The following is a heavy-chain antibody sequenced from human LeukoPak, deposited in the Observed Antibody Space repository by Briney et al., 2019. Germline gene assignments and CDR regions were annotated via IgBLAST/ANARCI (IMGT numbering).Heavy chain of an antibody. CDR3: ARGCGSGSYFYYYYYMDV. Sequence: SETLSLTCTVSGGSLSSSSYYWGGLRQPPGRGLEWLGSIYYSGSTYYNPSLKSRLTISVDTSNNHFSLKLSSVTAADTAVYYCARGCGSGSYFYYYYYMDVWGKGTTVTISS. CDR2: IYYSGST. V-gene: IGHV4-39*02. D-gene: IGHD3-10*01. CDR1: GGSLSSSSYY. J-gene: IGHJ6*03.